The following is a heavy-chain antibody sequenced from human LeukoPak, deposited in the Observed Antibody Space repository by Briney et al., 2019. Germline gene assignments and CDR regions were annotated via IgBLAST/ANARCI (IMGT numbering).Heavy chain of an antibody. V-gene: IGHV3-23*01. CDR2: ITSGSGSNV. CDR1: GFTFSSHA. J-gene: IGHJ4*02. CDR3: ARHGSWSFDY. Sequence: GGSLRLSCSASGFTFSSHAMSWVRQAAGKGLAWVSAITSGSGSNVYYTDSLKGRFTISRDNSKNTLYLHMNSLRAEDTAVYYCARHGSWSFDYWGQGTLLTVSA. D-gene: IGHD6-13*01.